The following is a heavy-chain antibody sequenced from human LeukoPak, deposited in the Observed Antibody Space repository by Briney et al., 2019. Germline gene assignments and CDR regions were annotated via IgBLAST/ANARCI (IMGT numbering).Heavy chain of an antibody. Sequence: ASVKVSCKASGYTFSAYFINWVRQAPGQGLEWMGIIYPSGGRTNYAQKFQGRVTMTRNTSISTAYMVLSSLRSEDTAVYYCALLLWFGEFNWFDPWGQGTLVTVSS. J-gene: IGHJ5*02. CDR2: IYPSGGRT. CDR1: GYTFSAYF. V-gene: IGHV1-46*01. D-gene: IGHD3-10*01. CDR3: ALLLWFGEFNWFDP.